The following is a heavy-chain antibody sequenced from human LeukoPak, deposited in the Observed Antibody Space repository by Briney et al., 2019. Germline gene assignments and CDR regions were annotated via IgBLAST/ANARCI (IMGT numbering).Heavy chain of an antibody. CDR2: INHSGST. CDR1: GGSFSGYY. Sequence: SETLSLTCAVYGGSFSGYYWSWIRQPPGKGLEWIGEINHSGSTNYNPSLKSRVTISVDTSKNQFSLKLSSVTAADTAVYYCARRITIFGVVYWYFDLWGRGTLVTVSS. D-gene: IGHD3-3*01. CDR3: ARRITIFGVVYWYFDL. J-gene: IGHJ2*01. V-gene: IGHV4-34*01.